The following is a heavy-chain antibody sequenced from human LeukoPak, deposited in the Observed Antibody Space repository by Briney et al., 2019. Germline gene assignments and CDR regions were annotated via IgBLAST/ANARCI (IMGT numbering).Heavy chain of an antibody. CDR1: GFTFSSYE. V-gene: IGHV3-48*03. CDR2: ISSSGSTI. CDR3: ARECIQLWRANWFDP. Sequence: PGRSLRLSCSASGFTFSSYEMNWVRQAPGKGLEWVSYISSSGSTIYYADSVKGRFTISRDNAKNSLYLQMNSLRAEDTAVYYCARECIQLWRANWFDPWGQGTLVTVSS. J-gene: IGHJ5*02. D-gene: IGHD5-18*01.